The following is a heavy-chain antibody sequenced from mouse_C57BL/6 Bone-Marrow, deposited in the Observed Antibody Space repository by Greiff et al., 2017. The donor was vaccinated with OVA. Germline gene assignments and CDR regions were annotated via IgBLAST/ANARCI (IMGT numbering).Heavy chain of an antibody. CDR3: ARSGIYYGNYWFAY. CDR2: IYPGNGDT. CDR1: GYTFTSYN. D-gene: IGHD2-1*01. V-gene: IGHV1-12*01. Sequence: LQESGAELVRPGASVKMSCKASGYTFTSYNMHRVKQTPRQGLEWIGAIYPGNGDTSYNQKFKGKATLTVDKSSSTAYMQLSSLTSEDSAVYFCARSGIYYGNYWFAYWGQGTLVTVSA. J-gene: IGHJ3*01.